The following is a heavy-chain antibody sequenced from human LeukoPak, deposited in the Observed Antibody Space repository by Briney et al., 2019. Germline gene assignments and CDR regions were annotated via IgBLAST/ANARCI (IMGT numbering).Heavy chain of an antibody. Sequence: SETLSLTCAVYGGSFSAYYWRWLRQPRGKVQEWIGEINHSGSTNYNPSLKSRVTISVDTSKNQFSLKLTSETAADTAVYYCARGPHLVRHYMDVWGKGTTVIVSS. D-gene: IGHD2-2*01. CDR2: INHSGST. CDR3: ARGPHLVRHYMDV. J-gene: IGHJ6*03. V-gene: IGHV4-34*01. CDR1: GGSFSAYY.